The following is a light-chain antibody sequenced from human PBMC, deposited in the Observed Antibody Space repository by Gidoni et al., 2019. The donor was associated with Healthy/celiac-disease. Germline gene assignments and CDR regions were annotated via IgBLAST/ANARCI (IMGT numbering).Light chain of an antibody. V-gene: IGKV1-27*01. CDR2: AAS. Sequence: DIQMTQSPSSLSASVGDRVTITCRASQGISNYLAWYQQKPGKVPKLLIYAASTLQSGVPSRFSVSGSGTDFTLTISSLQPEDVATYYCQKYNSAPWTFXQXTKVEIK. J-gene: IGKJ1*01. CDR3: QKYNSAPWT. CDR1: QGISNY.